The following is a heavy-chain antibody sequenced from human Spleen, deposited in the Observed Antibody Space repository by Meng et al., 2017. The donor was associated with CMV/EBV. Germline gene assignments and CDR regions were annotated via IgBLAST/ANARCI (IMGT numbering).Heavy chain of an antibody. CDR1: GFTFSSYA. D-gene: IGHD6-13*01. V-gene: IGHV3-23*04. CDR3: AKMRQQLVYY. Sequence: GQLVGSGGGVVRPGGALRLSCAASGFTFSSYAMSWVRQAPGKGLEWVSAISGSGGSTYYADSVKGRFTISRDNSKNTLYLQMNSLRAEDTAVYYCAKMRQQLVYYWGQGTLVTVSS. CDR2: ISGSGGST. J-gene: IGHJ4*02.